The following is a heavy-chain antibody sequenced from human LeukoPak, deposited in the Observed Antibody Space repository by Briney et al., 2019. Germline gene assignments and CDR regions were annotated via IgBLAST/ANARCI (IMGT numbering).Heavy chain of an antibody. D-gene: IGHD6-13*01. V-gene: IGHV3-23*01. CDR1: GFTFSSYA. Sequence: SGGPLRLSCAASGFTFSSYAMSWVRQAPGKGLQWVSTITGTTHYADSVRGRFTISRDNSKNILYLQMNSLSTEDTAIYYCAKAFREYGSSTYSSFDIWGQGTMVTVSS. CDR2: ITGTT. CDR3: AKAFREYGSSTYSSFDI. J-gene: IGHJ3*02.